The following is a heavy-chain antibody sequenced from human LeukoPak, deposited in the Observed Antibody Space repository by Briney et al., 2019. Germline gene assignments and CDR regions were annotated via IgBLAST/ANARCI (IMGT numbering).Heavy chain of an antibody. V-gene: IGHV3-49*03. D-gene: IGHD3-22*01. CDR3: NRHSGYYFDY. CDR2: VGSKTYGGTT. CDR1: GFTFGGYA. J-gene: IGHJ4*02. Sequence: PGRSLRLSCTASGFTFGGYAMSWFRQAPGKGLEWVGFVGSKTYGGTTESAASVKGRFTSSRDDSKGIAYLQMNSLKTEDTAVYYCNRHSGYYFDYWGQGTLVTVSS.